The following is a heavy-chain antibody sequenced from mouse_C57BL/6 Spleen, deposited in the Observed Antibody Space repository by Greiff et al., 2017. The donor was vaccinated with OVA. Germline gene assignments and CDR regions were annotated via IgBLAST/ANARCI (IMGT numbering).Heavy chain of an antibody. Sequence: EVQLVESGPELVKPGASVKISCKASGYSFTDYNMNWVKQSNGKSLEWIGVINPNYGTTSYNQKFKGKATLTVDQSSSTAYMQLNSLTSEDSAVYYCARSLYGYDEGAWFAYWGQGTLVTVSA. D-gene: IGHD2-2*01. V-gene: IGHV1-39*01. CDR3: ARSLYGYDEGAWFAY. CDR2: INPNYGTT. J-gene: IGHJ3*01. CDR1: GYSFTDYN.